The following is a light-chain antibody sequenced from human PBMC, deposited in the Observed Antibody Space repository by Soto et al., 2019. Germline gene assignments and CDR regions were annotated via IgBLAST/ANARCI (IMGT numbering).Light chain of an antibody. CDR3: QQYSTYPLT. J-gene: IGKJ4*01. Sequence: DIQMTQSPSTLSASIGDRVTITCRASQSITTFLAWYQQKPGKAPQILIYDASKLEPGVPSRLRGGGSGTEFTLTISSLQPDDFPTYYCQQYSTYPLTFGGGTKADIK. V-gene: IGKV1-5*01. CDR1: QSITTF. CDR2: DAS.